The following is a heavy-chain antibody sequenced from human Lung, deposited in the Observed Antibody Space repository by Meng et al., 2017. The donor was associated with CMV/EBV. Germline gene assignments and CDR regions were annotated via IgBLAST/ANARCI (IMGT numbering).Heavy chain of an antibody. D-gene: IGHD6-13*01. CDR3: ARDFGSSWYPNWFDP. Sequence: ESGLGLVESSADLAPPWESPGDSCTGYCWSGIRQAAGKGLERMGRITASGNTRYNPSLKSRVTMSVDTSKNQFSLKLSSVTAADMAVYYCARDFGSSWYPNWFDPWGQGTLVTVSS. CDR1: GDSCTGYC. CDR2: ITASGNT. J-gene: IGHJ5*02. V-gene: IGHV4-4*07.